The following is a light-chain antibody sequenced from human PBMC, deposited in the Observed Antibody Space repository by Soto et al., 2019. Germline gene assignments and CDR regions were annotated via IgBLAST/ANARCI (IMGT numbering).Light chain of an antibody. CDR3: QQYGSSPPTWT. J-gene: IGKJ1*01. CDR1: QSVSSSY. V-gene: IGKV3-20*01. Sequence: EIGLTQSPGTLSLSPGERATLSCRASQSVSSSYLAWYQQKPGQAPRLLIYGATSRGTGIPARFSGSRSVTAFTLTISRLEPEEFAVYYCQQYGSSPPTWTFSQGTKVEIK. CDR2: GAT.